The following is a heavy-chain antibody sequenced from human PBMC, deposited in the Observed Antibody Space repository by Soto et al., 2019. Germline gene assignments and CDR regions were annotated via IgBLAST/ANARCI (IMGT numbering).Heavy chain of an antibody. Sequence: GGSLRLSCAASGFTFSGSAMHWVRQASGKGLEWVGRIRSKANSYATAYAASVKGRFTISRDDSKNTAYLQMNSLKTEDTAVYYCTRHNEESGNYYGSTYYYYYYYMDVWGKGTTVTVSS. D-gene: IGHD3-10*01. CDR3: TRHNEESGNYYGSTYYYYYYYMDV. V-gene: IGHV3-73*01. J-gene: IGHJ6*03. CDR2: IRSKANSYAT. CDR1: GFTFSGSA.